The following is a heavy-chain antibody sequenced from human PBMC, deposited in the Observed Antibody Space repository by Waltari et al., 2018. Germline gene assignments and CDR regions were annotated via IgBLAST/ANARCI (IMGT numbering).Heavy chain of an antibody. CDR1: GYSISSGYY. D-gene: IGHD2-15*01. J-gene: IGHJ5*02. CDR2: IYHSGST. V-gene: IGHV4-38-2*01. CDR3: ATSPLGYCSGGSCLTGWFDP. Sequence: QVQLQESGPGLVKPSETLSLTCAVSGYSISSGYYWGWIRQPPGKGLEWIGSIYHSGSTYYSPSLKSRVTISVDTPKNQFSLKLGSGTAADTAVYYCATSPLGYCSGGSCLTGWFDPWGQGTLVTVSS.